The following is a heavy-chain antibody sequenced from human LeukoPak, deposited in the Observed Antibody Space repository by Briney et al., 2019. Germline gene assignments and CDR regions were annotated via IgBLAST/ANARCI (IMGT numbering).Heavy chain of an antibody. CDR3: SRSICSGGSCSPIYYFDY. CDR1: GFTFGNYA. J-gene: IGHJ4*02. V-gene: IGHV3-49*03. CDR2: LRSKAYGGTT. D-gene: IGHD2-15*01. Sequence: PGGSLRLSCTASGFTFGNYAVTWFRQSPGKWLEWLGFLRSKAYGGTTDYAASVRGRFTISRDDSKSIAYLQMNSLKPEDTAVYYCSRSICSGGSCSPIYYFDYWGQGPLVIVSS.